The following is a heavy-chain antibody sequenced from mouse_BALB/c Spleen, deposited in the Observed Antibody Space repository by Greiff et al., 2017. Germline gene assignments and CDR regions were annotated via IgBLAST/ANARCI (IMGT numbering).Heavy chain of an antibody. CDR2: ILPGSGST. CDR1: GYTFSSYW. V-gene: IGHV1-9*01. D-gene: IGHD6-1*01. CDR3: ARQASYAWFAY. J-gene: IGHJ3*01. Sequence: QVQLKQSGAELMKPGASVKISCKATGYTFSSYWIEWVKQRPGHGLEWIGEILPGSGSTNYNEKFKGKATFTADTSSNTAYMQLSSLTSEDSAVYYCARQASYAWFAYWGQGTLVTVSA.